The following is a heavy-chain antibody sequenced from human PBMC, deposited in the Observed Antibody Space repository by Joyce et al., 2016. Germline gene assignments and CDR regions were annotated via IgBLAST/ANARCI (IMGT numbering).Heavy chain of an antibody. V-gene: IGHV3-21*02. CDR2: ISGDSTYI. J-gene: IGHJ6*02. D-gene: IGHD2-8*02. Sequence: EVQLVESGGGLVEPGGSLRISCAASGFTFRTSSMSWFRQAPGKGLEWVSAISGDSTYIFYAYSVKGRFTVSRDNAKNSLYLQMNTLRAEDTAVFFCARGGLVYDYSMDVWGQGTTVTVSS. CDR3: ARGGLVYDYSMDV. CDR1: GFTFRTSS.